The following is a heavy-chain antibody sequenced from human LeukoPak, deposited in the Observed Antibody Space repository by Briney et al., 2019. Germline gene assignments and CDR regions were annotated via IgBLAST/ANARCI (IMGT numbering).Heavy chain of an antibody. CDR1: GGSISRYY. CDR2: IYYSGTS. CDR3: ARHTSSSWYVYFDH. V-gene: IGHV4-59*08. J-gene: IGHJ4*02. Sequence: SETLSLTCTVSGGSISRYYWSWIRQPPGKGLEWIAYIYYSGTSNYNPSLKSRVTISLDTSKNQFSLKMSSVTAADTAVYYCARHTSSSWYVYFDHWGQGTLVTVSS. D-gene: IGHD6-13*01.